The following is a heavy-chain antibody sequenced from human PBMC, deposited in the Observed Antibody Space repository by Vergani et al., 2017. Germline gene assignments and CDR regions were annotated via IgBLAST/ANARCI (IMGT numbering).Heavy chain of an antibody. J-gene: IGHJ4*02. D-gene: IGHD3-22*01. V-gene: IGHV3-30*18. Sequence: QVQLVESGGGVVQPGRSLRLSCAASGFTFSSYGMHWVRQAPGKGLEWVAVISYDGSNKYYAASVKGRFTISRDNSKNTLYLQMNSLRAEDTAVYYCAKALTDYYDSSGSDYWGQGTLVTVSA. CDR3: AKALTDYYDSSGSDY. CDR1: GFTFSSYG. CDR2: ISYDGSNK.